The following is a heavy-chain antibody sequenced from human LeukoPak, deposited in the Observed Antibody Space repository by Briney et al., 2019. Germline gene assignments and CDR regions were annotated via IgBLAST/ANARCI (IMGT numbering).Heavy chain of an antibody. D-gene: IGHD2-2*02. CDR2: INPSGGST. V-gene: IGHV1-46*01. Sequence: ASVKVSCKASGYTFTGYYMHWVRQAPGQGLEWMGWINPSGGSTSYAQKFQGRVTMTRDTSTSTVYMELSSLRSEDTAVYYCARDETRDCSSTSCYSPAPSAFDIWGQGTMVTVSS. J-gene: IGHJ3*02. CDR1: GYTFTGYY. CDR3: ARDETRDCSSTSCYSPAPSAFDI.